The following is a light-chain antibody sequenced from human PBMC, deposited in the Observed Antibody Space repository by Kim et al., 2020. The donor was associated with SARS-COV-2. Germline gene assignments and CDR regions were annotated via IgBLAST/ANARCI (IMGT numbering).Light chain of an antibody. J-gene: IGKJ4*01. CDR2: AAS. V-gene: IGKV1-16*01. Sequence: ASVGDRVTFTCRASQGINNHLAWFQQKSGKAPKSLIYAASTLQAGVSSRFSGSGFGTDFTLTISSLQPEDIATYYCQQYNRLPLTFGGGTQVEIK. CDR1: QGINNH. CDR3: QQYNRLPLT.